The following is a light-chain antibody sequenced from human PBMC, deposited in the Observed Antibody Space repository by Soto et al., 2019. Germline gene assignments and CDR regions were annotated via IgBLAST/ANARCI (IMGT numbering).Light chain of an antibody. CDR3: CSYAGCYPKWL. V-gene: IGLV2-11*01. Sequence: QSALTQPRSVSGSPGHSVTISCTGTSSDVGGYNYVSWYQQHPGKAPKLMIFDVSKRPSGVPDRFSGSKSGNTASLAISGLQADYEADYYGCSYAGCYPKWLFCGGTTLTVL. CDR1: SSDVGGYNY. J-gene: IGLJ3*02. CDR2: DVS.